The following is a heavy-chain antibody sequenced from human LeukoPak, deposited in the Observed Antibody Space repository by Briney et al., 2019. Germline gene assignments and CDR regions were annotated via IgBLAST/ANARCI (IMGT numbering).Heavy chain of an antibody. CDR3: AGKRWLQSSFDY. Sequence: GGSLRLSCAASEFTPSNYAMHWVRQAPGKGLEWVALISFDGSNKYYADSVKGRFTISRDNAKNTLYLQMNSLRAEDTAVYYCAGKRWLQSSFDYWGQGTLVTVSS. CDR1: EFTPSNYA. CDR2: ISFDGSNK. J-gene: IGHJ4*02. D-gene: IGHD5-24*01. V-gene: IGHV3-30*04.